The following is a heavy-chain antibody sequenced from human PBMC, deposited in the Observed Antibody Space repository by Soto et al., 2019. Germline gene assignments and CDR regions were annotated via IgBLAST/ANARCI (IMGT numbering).Heavy chain of an antibody. J-gene: IGHJ4*02. V-gene: IGHV3-74*01. CDR2: TNSDGSDT. Sequence: GGSLRLSCAASGFTFSSYWMYWVRQAPGKGLVWVSRTNSDGSDTSYADSVKGRFTISRDNAKSTLYLQMNSLRAEDTAVYYCARDRGWSLFDYWGQGT. CDR1: GFTFSSYW. D-gene: IGHD6-19*01. CDR3: ARDRGWSLFDY.